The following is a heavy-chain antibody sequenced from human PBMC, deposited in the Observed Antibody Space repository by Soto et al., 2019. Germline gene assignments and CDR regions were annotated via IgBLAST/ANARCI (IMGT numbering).Heavy chain of an antibody. D-gene: IGHD3-10*01. CDR1: GFTFSSYA. CDR2: ISGSSTST. Sequence: EVQLSGSGGGLVQPGGSLRLSCAASGFTFSSYAMSWVRQAPGKGLEWVSTISGSSTSTYYADSVKGRFTITRDNSKNTLYLQMNSLRAEDTAVYYCAKDPSSAFAIENYFDYWGQGTLVTVSS. V-gene: IGHV3-23*01. CDR3: AKDPSSAFAIENYFDY. J-gene: IGHJ4*02.